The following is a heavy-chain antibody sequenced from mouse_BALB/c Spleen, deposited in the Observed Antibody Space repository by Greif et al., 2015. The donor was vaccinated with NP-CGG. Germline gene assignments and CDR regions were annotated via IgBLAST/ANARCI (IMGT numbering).Heavy chain of an antibody. CDR1: GFTFSSYA. CDR3: ARQPKITTATNFDY. Sequence: EVKVVESGGGLVKPGGSLKLSCAASGFTFSSYAMSWVRQTPEKRLEWVATISSGGSYTYYPDSVKGRVTISRDNAKNTLYLQMSSLRSEDTAMYYCARQPKITTATNFDYWGQGTTLTVSS. J-gene: IGHJ2*01. CDR2: ISSGGSYT. V-gene: IGHV5-9-3*01. D-gene: IGHD1-2*01.